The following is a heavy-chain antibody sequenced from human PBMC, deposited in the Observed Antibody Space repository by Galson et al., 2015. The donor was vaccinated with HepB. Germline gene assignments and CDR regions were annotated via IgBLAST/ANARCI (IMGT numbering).Heavy chain of an antibody. D-gene: IGHD2-2*01. J-gene: IGHJ4*02. V-gene: IGHV3-23*01. CDR1: GFTFSSYA. CDR3: ARGMKYQLLMNDY. CDR2: ISGSGGST. Sequence: SLRLSCAASGFTFSSYAMSWVRQAPGKGLEWVSAISGSGGSTYYADSVKGRFTISRDNSKNTLYLQMNSLRAEDTAVYYCARGMKYQLLMNDYWGQGTLVTVSS.